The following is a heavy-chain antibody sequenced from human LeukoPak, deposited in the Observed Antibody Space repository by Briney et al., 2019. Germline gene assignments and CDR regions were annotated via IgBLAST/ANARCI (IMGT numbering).Heavy chain of an antibody. J-gene: IGHJ4*02. Sequence: GGTLRLSCAVSGFTISSYSMNWVRQAPGKGLEWGSSISSSCSYIYYADSVKGRFTISRDNAKNSLYLQMNSLRAEDTAVYHCAVAGTWGGLHYWGQGTLVTVSS. D-gene: IGHD6-19*01. CDR1: GFTISSYS. CDR3: AVAGTWGGLHY. CDR2: ISSSCSYI. V-gene: IGHV3-21*01.